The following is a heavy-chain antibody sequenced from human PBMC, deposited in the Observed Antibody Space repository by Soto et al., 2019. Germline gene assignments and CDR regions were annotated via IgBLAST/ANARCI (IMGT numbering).Heavy chain of an antibody. D-gene: IGHD2-15*01. V-gene: IGHV3-11*01. CDR3: ARCLLGVGDPFDI. Sequence: QVQLVDSGGGLVKPGGSLRLSCAASGFTFSNYYMTWIRQAPGKGLEWISYISDSGSVTYYADSVQVRFSISMDNAKNSLFLEMNDLRVDDTAVYYCARCLLGVGDPFDIWGQGTMVTVSS. CDR1: GFTFSNYY. J-gene: IGHJ3*02. CDR2: ISDSGSVT.